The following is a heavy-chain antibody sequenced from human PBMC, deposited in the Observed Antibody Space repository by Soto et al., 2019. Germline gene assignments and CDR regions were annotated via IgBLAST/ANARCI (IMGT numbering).Heavy chain of an antibody. CDR1: GYTFTSYG. D-gene: IGHD6-6*01. J-gene: IGHJ5*02. CDR3: ARGYIAARPYNWFDP. CDR2: ISAYNGNT. V-gene: IGHV1-18*04. Sequence: ASVKVSCKASGYTFTSYGISWVRQAPGQGLEWMGWISAYNGNTNYAQKLQGRVTMTTDSSTSTAYMEPRSLRSDDTAVYYCARGYIAARPYNWFDPWGQGTLVTVSS.